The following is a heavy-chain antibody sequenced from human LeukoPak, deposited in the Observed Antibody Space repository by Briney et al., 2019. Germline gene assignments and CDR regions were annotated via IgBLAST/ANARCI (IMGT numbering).Heavy chain of an antibody. CDR3: AKVRSGLRGAFDI. CDR1: GLTGSHNY. CDR2: IHTSGDT. Sequence: GGSLRLSCAASGLTGSHNYVSWVRQAPGKGLEWVSAIHTSGDTCYADSVKGRFTISRDTSKNTLYLQMNSLRAEDTAVYYCAKVRSGLRGAFDIWGQGTMVTVSS. J-gene: IGHJ3*02. D-gene: IGHD5-12*01. V-gene: IGHV3-53*01.